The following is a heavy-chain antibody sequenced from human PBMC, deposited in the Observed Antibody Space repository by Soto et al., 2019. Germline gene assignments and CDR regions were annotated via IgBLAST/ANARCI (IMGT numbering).Heavy chain of an antibody. CDR3: RLDYFYYGMDV. CDR1: VFSCRNAW. J-gene: IGHJ6*02. V-gene: IGHV3-15*01. Sequence: GSLRLSCAASVFSCRNAWMSWVRQAPGKGLEWVGRIKSKTDGGTTDYAAPVKGRFTISRDNSKNTLYLQMNSLKTEDTAVYYCRLDYFYYGMDVWGQGTTVTVSS. CDR2: IKSKTDGGTT.